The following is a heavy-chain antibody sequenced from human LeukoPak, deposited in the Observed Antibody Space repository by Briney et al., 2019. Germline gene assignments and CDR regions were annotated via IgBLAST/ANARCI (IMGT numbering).Heavy chain of an antibody. CDR2: ISSSSTYT. D-gene: IGHD3-22*01. J-gene: IGHJ4*02. CDR3: ARESDSSGYYDY. Sequence: PRGSLRLSCAASGFSFSYFYMRWIRQAPGTGLEWVAYISSSSTYTNAADAVRGRFTISRDNAKNSLYLQMNSLRVDDTAVYYCARESDSSGYYDYWGQGTLVTVSS. CDR1: GFSFSYFY. V-gene: IGHV3-11*06.